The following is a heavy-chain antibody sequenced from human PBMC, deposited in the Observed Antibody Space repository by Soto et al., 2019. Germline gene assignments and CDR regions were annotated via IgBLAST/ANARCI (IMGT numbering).Heavy chain of an antibody. CDR3: ARDYQATSCCYYYYYGMDV. D-gene: IGHD2-2*01. CDR1: GYSISSGYY. CDR2: IYHSGST. Sequence: PSETLSLTCAVSGYSISSGYYWGWIRQPPGKGLEWIGCIYHSGSTYYNPSLKSRVTISVDTSKNQFSLKLSSVTAADTAVYYCARDYQATSCCYYYYYGMDVWGHGTTVTVSS. J-gene: IGHJ6*02. V-gene: IGHV4-38-2*02.